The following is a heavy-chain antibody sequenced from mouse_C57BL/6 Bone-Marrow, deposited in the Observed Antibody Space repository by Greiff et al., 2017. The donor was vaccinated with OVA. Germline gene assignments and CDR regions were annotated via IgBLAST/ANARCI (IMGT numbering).Heavy chain of an antibody. CDR1: GFTFSSYD. D-gene: IGHD3-3*01. CDR2: ISSGGSYT. Sequence: EVKLVQSGGDLVKPGGSLKLSCAASGFTFSSYDMSWVRQTPDKSLEWVATISSGGSYTYYPASVKGRFTISRDTAKNTLYLQLSSLKSEDTAMYYCARRDGYAYWGKGTLVTVAA. CDR3: ARRDGYAY. J-gene: IGHJ3*01. V-gene: IGHV5-6*01.